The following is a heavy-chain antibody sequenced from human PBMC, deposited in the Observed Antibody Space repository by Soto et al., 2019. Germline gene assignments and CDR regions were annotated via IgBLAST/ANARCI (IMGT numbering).Heavy chain of an antibody. J-gene: IGHJ4*02. CDR2: INAGNGNT. CDR1: GYTFTSYD. V-gene: IGHV1-3*05. Sequence: QVQLVQSGAEEKKPGASVKVSCKASGYTFTSYDMHWVRQAPGQRLEWMGWINAGNGNTKYSQKFQGRVTLIRDTSASTAYMELSSLRSEDAAVYYCARDILFDYWGQGTLVTVSS. CDR3: ARDILFDY. D-gene: IGHD2-15*01.